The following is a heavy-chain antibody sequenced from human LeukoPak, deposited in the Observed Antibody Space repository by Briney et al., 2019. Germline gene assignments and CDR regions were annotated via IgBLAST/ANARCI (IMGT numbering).Heavy chain of an antibody. D-gene: IGHD2-2*02. Sequence: GGSLRLSCAASGFTFSSYAMSWVRQAPGKGLEWVSAISGSGGSTYYADSVKGRFTISRDNSKNTLYLQMNSLRAEDTAVYYCAKGDIVVVPAAIFGDYWGQGTLVTVSS. CDR2: ISGSGGST. V-gene: IGHV3-23*01. J-gene: IGHJ4*02. CDR3: AKGDIVVVPAAIFGDY. CDR1: GFTFSSYA.